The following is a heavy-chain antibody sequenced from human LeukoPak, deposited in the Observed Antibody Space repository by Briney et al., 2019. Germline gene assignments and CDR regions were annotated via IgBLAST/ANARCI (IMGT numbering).Heavy chain of an antibody. CDR3: SGTLWTYNYYFDS. CDR1: GFTFSYSA. V-gene: IGHV3-23*01. J-gene: IGHJ4*02. CDR2: ISAGGGERT. Sequence: GGSLRLSCAASGFTFSYSAMSWVRQAPGRGLECVSVISAGGGERTYYADSVKGRFTISRDDSKSTLYLQMNSLKAEDAAVYYCSGTLWTYNYYFDSWGQGPLVTVSS. D-gene: IGHD3-10*01.